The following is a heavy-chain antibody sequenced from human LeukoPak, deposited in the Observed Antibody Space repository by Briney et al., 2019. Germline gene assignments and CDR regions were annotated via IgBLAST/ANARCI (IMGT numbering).Heavy chain of an antibody. V-gene: IGHV3-21*01. Sequence: GGSLRLSCAASGFIFSTYSMNWVRQAPGKGLEWVSSISTSSSYIYYADSVKGRFTISRDNAKDSLYLQMNSLRAEDTAVYYCARESGSHDYWGQGTLVTVSS. J-gene: IGHJ4*02. D-gene: IGHD1-26*01. CDR1: GFIFSTYS. CDR2: ISTSSSYI. CDR3: ARESGSHDY.